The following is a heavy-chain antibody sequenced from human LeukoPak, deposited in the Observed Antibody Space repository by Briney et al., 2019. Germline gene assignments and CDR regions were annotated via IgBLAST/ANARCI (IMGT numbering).Heavy chain of an antibody. D-gene: IGHD3-10*01. Sequence: PSETLSLTCAVYGGSFSGYYWSWIRQPPGKGLEWIGEINHSGSTNYNPFLKSRVTISVDTSKNQFSLKLSSVTAADTAVYYCARVPRRSGSYYYYYGMDVWGQGTTVTVSS. CDR3: ARVPRRSGSYYYYYGMDV. CDR2: INHSGST. CDR1: GGSFSGYY. J-gene: IGHJ6*02. V-gene: IGHV4-34*01.